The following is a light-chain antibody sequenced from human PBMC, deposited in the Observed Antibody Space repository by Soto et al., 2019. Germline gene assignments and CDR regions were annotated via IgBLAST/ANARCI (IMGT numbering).Light chain of an antibody. V-gene: IGKV3-15*01. CDR1: QSVSSN. CDR2: DAS. J-gene: IGKJ5*01. Sequence: EIVLTQSRATLSLSPGESATLSCRASQSVSSNLAWHQQKPGQAPRILMYDASTRATGISARFSGSGSGTEVTITISSLKPEDGAVYYCQQYHNWPITFGQGTRLEIK. CDR3: QQYHNWPIT.